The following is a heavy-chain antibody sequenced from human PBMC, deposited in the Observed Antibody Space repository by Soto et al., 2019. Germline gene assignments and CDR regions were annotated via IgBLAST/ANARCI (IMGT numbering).Heavy chain of an antibody. J-gene: IGHJ4*02. Sequence: QVQLVQSGAEVKKPGASVKVSCKASGYTFTSYGISWVQQAPGQGLEWMGWISAYNGNTNYAQKLQGRVTMTTDTSTSTAYMELRSLRSDDTAVYYCARDLTHVDTAMVDFDYWGQGTLVTVSS. CDR1: GYTFTSYG. CDR2: ISAYNGNT. V-gene: IGHV1-18*01. CDR3: ARDLTHVDTAMVDFDY. D-gene: IGHD5-18*01.